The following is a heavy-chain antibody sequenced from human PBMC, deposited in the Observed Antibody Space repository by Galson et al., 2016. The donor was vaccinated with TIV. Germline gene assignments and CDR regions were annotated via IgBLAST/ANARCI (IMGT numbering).Heavy chain of an antibody. J-gene: IGHJ1*01. V-gene: IGHV5-51*03. Sequence: QSGAEVKKPGESLKISCKCSGLSFTSYWIAWVRQMPGKGLEWMGLIYPDDSNTTYSPSFQGQVTISVDKSITTPYLHWSGLKASDTARSYFGSGQYIEWWGEGTGVTVSS. D-gene: IGHD3-3*01. CDR3: GSGQYIEW. CDR2: IYPDDSNT. CDR1: GLSFTSYW.